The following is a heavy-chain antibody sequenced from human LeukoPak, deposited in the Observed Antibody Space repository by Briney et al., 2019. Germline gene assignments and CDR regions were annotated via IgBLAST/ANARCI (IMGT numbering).Heavy chain of an antibody. Sequence: GASVKVSCKASGSTFTSYYMHWVRQPPGQGLEWMGIINPSGGSTRYAQKFQGRVTMTRDRSTRTVYMELRRLRSDDTAVYYCARVRITMVRGVMPRGVFDYWGQGTLVTVSS. CDR1: GSTFTSYY. J-gene: IGHJ4*02. CDR2: INPSGGST. CDR3: ARVRITMVRGVMPRGVFDY. V-gene: IGHV1-46*01. D-gene: IGHD3-10*01.